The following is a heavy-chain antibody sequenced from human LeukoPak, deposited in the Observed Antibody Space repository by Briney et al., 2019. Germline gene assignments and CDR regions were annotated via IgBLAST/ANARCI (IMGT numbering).Heavy chain of an antibody. CDR3: ATGGERSRIIRF. J-gene: IGHJ4*02. V-gene: IGHV4-59*01. CDR1: GGSISRYY. CDR2: IYYSGST. Sequence: PSETLSLTCTVSGGSISRYYWTWIRQPPGKGLEWIGYIYYSGSTNYNPSLKSRVTISVDTSKNQFSLKLSSVTAADTAVYYCATGGERSRIIRFWGQGTLVTVSS. D-gene: IGHD3-16*01.